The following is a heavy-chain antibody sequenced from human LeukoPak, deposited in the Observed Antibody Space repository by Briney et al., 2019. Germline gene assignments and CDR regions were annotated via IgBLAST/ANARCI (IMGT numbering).Heavy chain of an antibody. J-gene: IGHJ4*02. CDR2: IKQDGSEK. CDR3: ARIRDDTNEGYPDY. Sequence: PGGSLRLSCAASGFTFSSYWMSWVRQAPGKGLEWVANIKQDGSEKYYVDSVKGRFTISRDNAKNSLYLQMNSLRAEDTALYYCARIRDDTNEGYPDYWGQGTLVTVS. V-gene: IGHV3-7*01. CDR1: GFTFSSYW. D-gene: IGHD3-9*01.